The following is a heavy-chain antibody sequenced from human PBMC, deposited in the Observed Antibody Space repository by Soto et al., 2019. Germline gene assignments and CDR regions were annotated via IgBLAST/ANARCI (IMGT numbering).Heavy chain of an antibody. CDR3: ARDKSGSYYFASGWFDP. CDR2: ISSSSSTI. J-gene: IGHJ5*02. D-gene: IGHD1-26*01. V-gene: IGHV3-48*02. Sequence: EVQLVESGGGLVQPGGSLRLSCAASGFTFSSYSMNWVRQAPGKGLEWVSYISSSSSTIYYADSVKGRFTISRDNAKNSLYLQMNSLRDEDTAVYYCARDKSGSYYFASGWFDPWGQGTLVTVSS. CDR1: GFTFSSYS.